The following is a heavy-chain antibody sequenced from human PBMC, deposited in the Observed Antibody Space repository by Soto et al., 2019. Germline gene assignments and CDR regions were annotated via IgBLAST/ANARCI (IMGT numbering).Heavy chain of an antibody. V-gene: IGHV3-23*01. Sequence: EVQMLESGGGLVQPGGSLRLSCAASGFTFSTYAMSWVRQAPWKGLEWVSGISGSGGSTYYADSVKGRFTISRDNSKNTLYLQMNSLRAEDTAVYYCANDYCSRTSCLDYWGQGTLVTVSS. CDR3: ANDYCSRTSCLDY. CDR1: GFTFSTYA. J-gene: IGHJ4*02. D-gene: IGHD2-2*01. CDR2: ISGSGGST.